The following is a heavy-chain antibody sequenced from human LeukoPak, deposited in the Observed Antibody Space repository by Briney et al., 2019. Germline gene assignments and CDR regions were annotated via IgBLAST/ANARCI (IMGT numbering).Heavy chain of an antibody. D-gene: IGHD2-15*01. Sequence: GGSLRLSCAASGFTFSSYWMHWVRQAPGKGLEWVANIKQDGSEKYYVDSVKGRFTISRDNAESSLYLQMNSLRAEDTAVYYCARETGGIFDYWGQGTLVTVSS. J-gene: IGHJ4*02. V-gene: IGHV3-7*01. CDR2: IKQDGSEK. CDR3: ARETGGIFDY. CDR1: GFTFSSYW.